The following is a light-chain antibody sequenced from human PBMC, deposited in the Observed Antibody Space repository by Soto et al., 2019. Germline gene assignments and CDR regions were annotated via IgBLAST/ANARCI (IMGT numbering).Light chain of an antibody. J-gene: IGKJ1*01. CDR3: QQYNDWPLT. CDR2: GAF. Sequence: EILMTQSPVTLSVSPGERVTLSCRASQSVSDNLAWYQQKPGQAPSLLIYGAFTRATGVPARFSGAGSGTEFTLTISSLQSEDFSLYDCQQYNDWPLTFVQGTKVEI. V-gene: IGKV3-15*01. CDR1: QSVSDN.